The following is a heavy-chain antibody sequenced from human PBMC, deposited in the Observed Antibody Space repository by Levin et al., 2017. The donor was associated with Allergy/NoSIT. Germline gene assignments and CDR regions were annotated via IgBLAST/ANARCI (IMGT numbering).Heavy chain of an antibody. V-gene: IGHV3-53*01. D-gene: IGHD2-2*01. CDR3: ARDRGSATEAFDI. J-gene: IGHJ3*02. Sequence: GESLKISCAASGFTVSSHYMNWVRQAPGKGLEWVSIIYSGGSIYYADSVKGRFTISRDNSKNTLYLQMNSLRAEDTAMYYCARDRGSATEAFDIWGQGTMVTVSS. CDR1: GFTVSSHY. CDR2: IYSGGSI.